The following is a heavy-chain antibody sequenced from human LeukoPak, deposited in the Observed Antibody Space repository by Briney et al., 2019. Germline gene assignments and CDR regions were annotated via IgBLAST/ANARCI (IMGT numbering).Heavy chain of an antibody. V-gene: IGHV1-46*01. CDR2: INPSGGST. Sequence: GASVKVSCKASGYTFTSYYMHWVRQAPGQGLEWMGIINPSGGSTSYAQKFQGRVTMTRDMSTSTVYMELSSLRSEDTAVYYCARDFRGYDFWSGYYSGNTFDIWGQGTMVTVSS. CDR3: ARDFRGYDFWSGYYSGNTFDI. CDR1: GYTFTSYY. D-gene: IGHD3-3*01. J-gene: IGHJ3*02.